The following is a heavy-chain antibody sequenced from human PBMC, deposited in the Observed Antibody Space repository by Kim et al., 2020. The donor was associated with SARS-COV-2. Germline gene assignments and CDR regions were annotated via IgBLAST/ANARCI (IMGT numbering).Heavy chain of an antibody. CDR2: ISTSGSTI. V-gene: IGHV3-48*01. CDR1: GFTFSSYS. Sequence: GGSLRLSCTASGFTFSSYSMNWVRQAPGKGLEWISYISTSGSTIYYADSVKGRFTISRDNAKNSLYLQMNSLRVDDTAVYYCAGRLDYWGQGILVTVSA. CDR3: AGRLDY. J-gene: IGHJ4*02. D-gene: IGHD1-26*01.